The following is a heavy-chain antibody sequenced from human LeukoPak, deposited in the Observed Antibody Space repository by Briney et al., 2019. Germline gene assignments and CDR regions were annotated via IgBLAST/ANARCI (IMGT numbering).Heavy chain of an antibody. D-gene: IGHD2-2*01. CDR2: ISSSSYI. J-gene: IGHJ4*02. V-gene: IGHV3-69-1*01. CDR1: GFTFSDYH. CDR3: ASRPDYCSSTSCYGLYYFDY. Sequence: GGSLRLSCAASGFTFSDYHMNWVRQAPGKGLEWVSSISSSSYIYYADSVKGRFTISRDNAKNSLYLQMNSLRAEDTAVYYCASRPDYCSSTSCYGLYYFDYWGQGTLVTVSS.